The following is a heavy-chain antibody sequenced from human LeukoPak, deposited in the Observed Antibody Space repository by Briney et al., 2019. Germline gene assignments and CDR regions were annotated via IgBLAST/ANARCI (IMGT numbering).Heavy chain of an antibody. D-gene: IGHD3-9*01. Sequence: ASVKVSCKXSGYTFTSYGISWVRQAPGQGLEWMGWISAYNGNTNYSQKLQGRVTMTTDTSTSTAYMELRSLRSDDTAVYYCAREDYDILTGYSKSYYFDYWGQGTLVTVSS. CDR1: GYTFTSYG. J-gene: IGHJ4*02. CDR3: AREDYDILTGYSKSYYFDY. V-gene: IGHV1-18*01. CDR2: ISAYNGNT.